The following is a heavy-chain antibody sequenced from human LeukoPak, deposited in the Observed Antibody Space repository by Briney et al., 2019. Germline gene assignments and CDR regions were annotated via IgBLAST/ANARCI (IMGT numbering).Heavy chain of an antibody. CDR3: AKDKYDTSGIFDY. CDR1: GFTFSSYG. Sequence: GRSLRLSCAASGFTFSSYGMHWVRQTPGKGLEWVTVISNDGSNKYYTDSVKGRFTTSRDSAKDTLYLHMNSLRPEDTAVYFCAKDKYDTSGIFDYWGQGTLVTVSS. CDR2: ISNDGSNK. V-gene: IGHV3-30*18. D-gene: IGHD3-22*01. J-gene: IGHJ4*02.